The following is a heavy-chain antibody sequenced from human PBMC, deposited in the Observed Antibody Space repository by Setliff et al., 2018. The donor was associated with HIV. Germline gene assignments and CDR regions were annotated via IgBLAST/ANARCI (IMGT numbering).Heavy chain of an antibody. CDR3: GKDPRFDAFDI. Sequence: GGSLRLSCAVSGFTFSRYAMSWVRQAPGKGLEWVSGISSTGGTTYYADSVKGRFTISRDNSKNTLFLQVKSLTAEDTAIYYCGKDPRFDAFDIWGQGTMVTVSS. CDR1: GFTFSRYA. CDR2: ISSTGGTT. J-gene: IGHJ3*02. V-gene: IGHV3-23*01.